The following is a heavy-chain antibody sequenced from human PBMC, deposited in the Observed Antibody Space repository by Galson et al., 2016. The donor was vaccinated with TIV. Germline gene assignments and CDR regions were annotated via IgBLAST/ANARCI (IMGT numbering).Heavy chain of an antibody. CDR3: ARGGYSGGIEVGDNWFDP. D-gene: IGHD5-12*01. Sequence: QSGAEVKKPGESLKISCKASGGTFSNYPINWVRQAPGQGLEWMGGIIPMFGTANYPQKFEGRVTITAVESTTTVNMEMSSLRYEDTAVYYCARGGYSGGIEVGDNWFDPWCQGTLVTVSS. CDR1: GGTFSNYP. J-gene: IGHJ5*02. V-gene: IGHV1-69*01. CDR2: IIPMFGTA.